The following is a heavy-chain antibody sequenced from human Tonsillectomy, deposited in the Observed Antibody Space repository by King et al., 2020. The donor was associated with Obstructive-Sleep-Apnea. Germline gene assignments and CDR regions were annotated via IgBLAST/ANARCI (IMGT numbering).Heavy chain of an antibody. CDR3: ARHLGGPLPYSSSPLVM. CDR2: IKPSDSFA. D-gene: IGHD6-6*01. Sequence: VQLVESGAEVKKPGESLRISCKGSGNSFAFYWISWVRQMPGKGLEWMGRIKPSDSFANYSPSFHGHVTISADKSTSTAYLQWSSLKASDTAMYYCARHLGGPLPYSSSPLVMWGQGTMVTVSS. CDR1: GNSFAFYW. V-gene: IGHV5-10-1*03. J-gene: IGHJ3*02.